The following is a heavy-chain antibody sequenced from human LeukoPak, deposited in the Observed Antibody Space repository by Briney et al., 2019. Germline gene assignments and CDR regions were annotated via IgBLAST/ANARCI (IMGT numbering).Heavy chain of an antibody. Sequence: GGSMRLSCAASGFTFSSYWMHWVRQAPGKGLVWVSRINSDGSSTSYADSVKGRFTISRDNAKNTLYLQMNSLRAEDTAVYYCARAVVAATGWFDPWGQGTLVTVSS. J-gene: IGHJ5*02. CDR3: ARAVVAATGWFDP. CDR1: GFTFSSYW. CDR2: INSDGSST. V-gene: IGHV3-74*01. D-gene: IGHD2-15*01.